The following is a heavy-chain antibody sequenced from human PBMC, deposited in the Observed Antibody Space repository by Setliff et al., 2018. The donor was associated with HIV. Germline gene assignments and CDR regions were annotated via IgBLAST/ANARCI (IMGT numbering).Heavy chain of an antibody. Sequence: SDTLSLTCSVSGDLSAYTWNWIRQSPGKGLEWIGYVYFDETNYNPSLKGRVTISVDTSKNQFSLKLSSVTAADTAVYYCARGIAVAGGNAFDIWGQGTMVTVSS. J-gene: IGHJ3*02. CDR3: ARGIAVAGGNAFDI. CDR2: VYFDET. D-gene: IGHD6-19*01. V-gene: IGHV4-59*01. CDR1: GDLSAYT.